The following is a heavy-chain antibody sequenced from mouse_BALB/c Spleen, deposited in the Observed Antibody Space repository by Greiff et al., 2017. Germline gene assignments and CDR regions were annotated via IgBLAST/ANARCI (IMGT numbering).Heavy chain of an antibody. D-gene: IGHD2-10*02. CDR1: GFSLTSYG. J-gene: IGHJ1*01. CDR3: AREKYGNYRYFDV. Sequence: VQGVESGPGLVAPSQSLSITCTVSGFSLTSYGVHWVRQPPGKGLEWLGVIWAGGSTNYNSALMSRLSISKDNSKSQVFLKMNSLQTDDTAMYYCAREKYGNYRYFDVWGAGTTVTVSS. CDR2: IWAGGST. V-gene: IGHV2-9*02.